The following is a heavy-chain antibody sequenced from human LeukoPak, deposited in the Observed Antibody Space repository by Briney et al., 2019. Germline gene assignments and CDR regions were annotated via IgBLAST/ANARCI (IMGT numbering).Heavy chain of an antibody. D-gene: IGHD5-12*01. J-gene: IGHJ4*02. CDR3: VRDGGVSGYDLLDY. CDR1: GFTFSSYW. CDR2: IKEDGSIQ. V-gene: IGHV3-7*01. Sequence: PGGSLRLSCVASGFTFSSYWMTWVRQAPGKGLEWLANIKEDGSIQYYLDSVRGRFTISRDNAKTSVYLQLNSLRAEDTAVYYCVRDGGVSGYDLLDYWGQGTLVTVSS.